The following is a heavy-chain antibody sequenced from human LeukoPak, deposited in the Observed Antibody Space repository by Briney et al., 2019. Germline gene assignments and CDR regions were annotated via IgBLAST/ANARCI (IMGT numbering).Heavy chain of an antibody. CDR2: INHSGST. D-gene: IGHD6-13*01. V-gene: IGHV4-38-2*02. Sequence: SETLSLTCTVSGYSISSGYYWGWIRQPPGKGLEWIGNINHSGSTNYNPSLKSRVTISVDTSKNQFSLKLSSVTAADTAVYYCARDGSSSWYGVGAWGQGTLVTVSS. J-gene: IGHJ4*02. CDR1: GYSISSGYY. CDR3: ARDGSSSWYGVGA.